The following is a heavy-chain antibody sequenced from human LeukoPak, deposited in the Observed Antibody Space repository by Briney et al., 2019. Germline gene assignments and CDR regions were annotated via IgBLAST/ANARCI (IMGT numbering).Heavy chain of an antibody. J-gene: IGHJ5*02. CDR3: ASRAVAGKGS. CDR1: GGSFSGYY. D-gene: IGHD6-19*01. Sequence: NPSETLSLTCAVYGGSFSGYYWSWIRQPPGKGLEWIGEINHSGSTNYNPSLKSRVTISVDTSKNQFSLKLSSVTAADTAVYYCASRAVAGKGSWGQGTLVTVSS. V-gene: IGHV4-34*01. CDR2: INHSGST.